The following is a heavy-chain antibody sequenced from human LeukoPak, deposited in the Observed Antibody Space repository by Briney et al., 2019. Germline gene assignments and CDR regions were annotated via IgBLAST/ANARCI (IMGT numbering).Heavy chain of an antibody. V-gene: IGHV3-23*01. Sequence: PGGSLRLSCAASGFTFSKYAMSWVRQAPGKGLEWVSTISDSGHDTSYADSVKGRFTISRDNSKNTLYLQMSSLRAEDTALYYCATGEYYFDFWGQGTLVTVSS. CDR2: ISDSGHDT. D-gene: IGHD3-16*01. CDR1: GFTFSKYA. CDR3: ATGEYYFDF. J-gene: IGHJ4*02.